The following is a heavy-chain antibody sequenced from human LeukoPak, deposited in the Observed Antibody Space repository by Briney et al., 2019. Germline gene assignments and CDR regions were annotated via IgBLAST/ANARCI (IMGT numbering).Heavy chain of an antibody. CDR1: GYTFTGYF. CDR3: ARDTHTSFDY. V-gene: IGHV1-2*02. CDR2: INPNSGGT. Sequence: ASVKVSCKASGYTFTGYFMYWVRQAPGQGLEWMGWINPNSGGTHHAQKFQGRVTMTRDTSISTAYMELSRLRSDDTAVYFCARDTHTSFDYWGQGTLVTVSS. J-gene: IGHJ4*02. D-gene: IGHD3-16*01.